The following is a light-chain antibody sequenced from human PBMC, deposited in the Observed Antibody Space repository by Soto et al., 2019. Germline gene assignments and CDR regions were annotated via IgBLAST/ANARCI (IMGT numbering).Light chain of an antibody. J-gene: IGLJ2*01. CDR3: SSYTTTTAPVV. CDR2: EVT. Sequence: QSALTQPASVSGSPGQSITISCTGTSSDIGTYDYVSWYQQHPGKAPKLMIYEVTNRPSGVSDRFSGSKSGNTASLTISGLQDEDEADYYCSSYTTTTAPVVFGGGTKLTVL. CDR1: SSDIGTYDY. V-gene: IGLV2-14*01.